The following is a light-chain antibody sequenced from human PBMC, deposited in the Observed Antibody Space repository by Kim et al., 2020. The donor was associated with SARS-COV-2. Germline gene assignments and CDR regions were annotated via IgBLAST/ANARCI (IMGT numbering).Light chain of an antibody. J-gene: IGKJ1*01. CDR3: QHFGSSPWT. CDR2: GAS. V-gene: IGKV3-20*01. Sequence: EIVLTQSPGTLSLSPGERATLSCRASQSVSSSNLAWYQQKPGQAPRLLICGASSRATGIPDRFSGSGSGTDFTLTISTLEPEDFAVYYCQHFGSSPWTFGQGTKVDIK. CDR1: QSVSSSN.